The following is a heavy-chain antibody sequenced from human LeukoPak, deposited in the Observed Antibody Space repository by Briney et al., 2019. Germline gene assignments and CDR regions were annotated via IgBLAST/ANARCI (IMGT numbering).Heavy chain of an antibody. CDR1: GGSITSNTNY. V-gene: IGHV4-39*07. D-gene: IGHD4-23*01. J-gene: IGHJ4*02. Sequence: SETLSLTCTVSGGSITSNTNYWGWIRQPPGKGLEWIGNIYYSGTTYYNPSLKSRVTISVDTSKNQFSLKLSSVTAADTAVYYCARLRPDYGGVDYWGQGTLVTVSS. CDR3: ARLRPDYGGVDY. CDR2: IYYSGTT.